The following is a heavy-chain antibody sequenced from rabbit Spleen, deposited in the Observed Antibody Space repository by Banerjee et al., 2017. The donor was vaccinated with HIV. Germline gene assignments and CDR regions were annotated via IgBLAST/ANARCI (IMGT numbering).Heavy chain of an antibody. Sequence: QSLEESGGGLVKPGASLTLTCKASGFSFNSGYDMCWVRQAPGKGLEWIACIYAGSSGSTYYANWAKGRFTISKASSTTVTLQMTSLTVADTATYFCARDTSTSFSTYGMDLWGPGTLVTVS. V-gene: IGHV1S40*01. CDR1: GFSFNSGYD. CDR2: IYAGSSGST. CDR3: ARDTSTSFSTYGMDL. D-gene: IGHD1-1*01. J-gene: IGHJ6*01.